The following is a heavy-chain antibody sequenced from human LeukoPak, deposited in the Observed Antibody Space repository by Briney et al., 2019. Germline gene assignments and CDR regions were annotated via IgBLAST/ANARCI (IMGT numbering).Heavy chain of an antibody. CDR2: ISGSGGST. CDR1: GFTFSSYA. J-gene: IGHJ5*02. D-gene: IGHD6-19*01. V-gene: IGHV3-23*01. CDR3: ARDHSSGPSFDP. Sequence: PGGSLRLSCAASGFTFSSYAMSWVRQAPGKGLEWVSAISGSGGSTYYADSVKGRFTISRDNSKNTLYLQMNSLRAEDTAVYYCARDHSSGPSFDPWGQGTLVTVSS.